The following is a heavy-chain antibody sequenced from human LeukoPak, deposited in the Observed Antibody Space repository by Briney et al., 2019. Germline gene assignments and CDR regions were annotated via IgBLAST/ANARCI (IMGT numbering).Heavy chain of an antibody. J-gene: IGHJ4*02. Sequence: GGSLRLSCAASGFTFSSYSMNWDRQAPGKGLEWVSSISSSSSYIYYADSVKGRFTISRDNAKNSLYLQMNSLRAEDTAVYYCARAGYYYGSGSWYFDYWGQGTLVTVSS. D-gene: IGHD3-10*01. CDR3: ARAGYYYGSGSWYFDY. V-gene: IGHV3-21*01. CDR2: ISSSSSYI. CDR1: GFTFSSYS.